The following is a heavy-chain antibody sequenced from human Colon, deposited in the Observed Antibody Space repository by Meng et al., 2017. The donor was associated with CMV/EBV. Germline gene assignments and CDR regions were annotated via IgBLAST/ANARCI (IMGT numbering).Heavy chain of an antibody. CDR1: GDSISSNPYF. D-gene: IGHD5-12*01. CDR3: TRRGTGGYDSVRAFDV. V-gene: IGHV4-39*07. CDR2: VYYSGTT. Sequence: SETLSLTCTVSGDSISSNPYFWDWIRQPPGQGPEWIGTVYYSGTTSYNPSLESRVTISADTSKNQLSLNLTSVTAADTAIYYCTRRGTGGYDSVRAFDVWGQGTMVTVSS. J-gene: IGHJ3*01.